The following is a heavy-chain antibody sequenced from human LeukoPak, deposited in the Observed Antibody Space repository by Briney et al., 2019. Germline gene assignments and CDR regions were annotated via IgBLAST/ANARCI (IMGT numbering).Heavy chain of an antibody. CDR1: AFTFSSYS. D-gene: IGHD5-18*01. J-gene: IGHJ4*02. CDR3: ATGSGLWSPDY. CDR2: ISSSGSYI. Sequence: GGSLRLSCAASAFTFSSYSMNWVRQAPGKGLEWVSSISSSGSYIYYADSVRGRFTISRDNAKNRLYVQMNSLRAEDTAVYYCATGSGLWSPDYWGQGTLVTVSS. V-gene: IGHV3-21*01.